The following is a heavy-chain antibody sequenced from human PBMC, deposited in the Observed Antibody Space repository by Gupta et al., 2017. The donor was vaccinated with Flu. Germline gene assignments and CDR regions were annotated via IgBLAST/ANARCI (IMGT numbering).Heavy chain of an antibody. CDR3: ATIANVHFDY. Sequence: EVQLVESGGGLVQPGGSLRLSCAVSGFSFSNEWMAWVRQAPGKGLEWVANIKQDGGDTYYLDSVKGRFTISRDNAKNSFYLQMNSLRAEDTAVYYCATIANVHFDYWGQGTLVTVSS. CDR1: GFSFSNEW. CDR2: IKQDGGDT. D-gene: IGHD1-1*01. J-gene: IGHJ4*02. V-gene: IGHV3-7*01.